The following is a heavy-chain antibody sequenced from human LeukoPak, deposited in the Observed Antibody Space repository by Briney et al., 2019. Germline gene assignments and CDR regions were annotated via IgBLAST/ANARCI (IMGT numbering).Heavy chain of an antibody. CDR3: ARSLWFGDSNLDY. J-gene: IGHJ4*02. V-gene: IGHV3-53*01. Sequence: QPGGSLRLSCAASGFTVSSNYMSWVRQAPGKGLEWVSVIYSGGSTYYADSLKGRFTISRDNAKNSLYLQMSSLRAEDTAMYYCARSLWFGDSNLDYWGQGTLVTVSS. D-gene: IGHD3-10*01. CDR1: GFTVSSNY. CDR2: IYSGGST.